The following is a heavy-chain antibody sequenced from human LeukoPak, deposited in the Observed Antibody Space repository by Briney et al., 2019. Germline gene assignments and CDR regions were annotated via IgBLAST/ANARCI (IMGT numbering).Heavy chain of an antibody. V-gene: IGHV3-30*02. CDR2: IRYDGSNK. D-gene: IGHD2-15*01. Sequence: GGSLRLSCAASGFTFSSYGMHWVRQAPGKGLGWVAFIRYDGSNKYYADSVKGRFTISRDNSKNTLYLQMNSLRAEDTAVYYCAKDPRVVVVAATLDPGYFQHWGQGTLVTVSS. CDR1: GFTFSSYG. CDR3: AKDPRVVVVAATLDPGYFQH. J-gene: IGHJ1*01.